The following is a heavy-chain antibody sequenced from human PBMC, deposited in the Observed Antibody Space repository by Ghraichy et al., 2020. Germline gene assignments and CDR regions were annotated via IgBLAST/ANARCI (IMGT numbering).Heavy chain of an antibody. V-gene: IGHV3-48*02. CDR1: GFTFSTYS. J-gene: IGHJ4*02. Sequence: GGSLRLSCAASGFTFSTYSMTWVRQAPGKGLEWVSYITSSSSSIYYADSVKGRFTISRDNAKNSLYLQMNSLRDEDTAVYYCARWLAGTEEVLDYWGQGTLVTVSS. CDR3: ARWLAGTEEVLDY. D-gene: IGHD6-13*01. CDR2: ITSSSSSI.